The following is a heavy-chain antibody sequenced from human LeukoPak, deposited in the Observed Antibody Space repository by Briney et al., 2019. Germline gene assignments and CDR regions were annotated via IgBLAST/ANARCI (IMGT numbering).Heavy chain of an antibody. D-gene: IGHD3-10*01. J-gene: IGHJ3*02. CDR2: MNPNSGNT. CDR1: GYTFTSYD. Sequence: GASVNVSCKASGYTFTSYDINWVRQATGQGLEWMGWMNPNSGNTGYVQKFQGRVTMTRNTSISTAYMELSSLRSEDTAVYYCARRGEYYYASGSSDAFDIWGQGTMVTVSS. CDR3: ARRGEYYYASGSSDAFDI. V-gene: IGHV1-8*01.